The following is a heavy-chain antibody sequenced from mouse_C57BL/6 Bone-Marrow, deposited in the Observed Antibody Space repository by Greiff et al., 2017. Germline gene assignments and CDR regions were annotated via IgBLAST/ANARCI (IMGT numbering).Heavy chain of an antibody. Sequence: EVKLVESEGGLLQPGSPMKLPCTAPGFTFSDFYMPWVRQVPEKGLEWVANIIYEGSSTYYLDSLKSRFIISRDNAKNILYLQMSSLKSEDTATYYCARTLITTVVAHWYFDVWGTGTTVTVSS. CDR2: IIYEGSST. J-gene: IGHJ1*03. D-gene: IGHD1-1*01. CDR3: ARTLITTVVAHWYFDV. V-gene: IGHV5-16*01. CDR1: GFTFSDFY.